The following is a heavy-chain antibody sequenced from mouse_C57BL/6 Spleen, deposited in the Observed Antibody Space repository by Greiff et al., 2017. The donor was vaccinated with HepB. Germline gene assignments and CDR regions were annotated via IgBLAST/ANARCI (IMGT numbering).Heavy chain of an antibody. J-gene: IGHJ2*01. CDR2: ISDGGSYT. CDR1: GFTFSGYA. Sequence: EVKLVESGGGLVKPGGSLKLSCAASGFTFSGYAMSWVRQTPEKRLEWVATISDGGSYTYYPDNVKGRFTISRDNAKNNLYLQMSHLKSEDTAMYYCARENWYFDYWGQGTTLTVSS. CDR3: ARENWYFDY. D-gene: IGHD4-1*01. V-gene: IGHV5-4*01.